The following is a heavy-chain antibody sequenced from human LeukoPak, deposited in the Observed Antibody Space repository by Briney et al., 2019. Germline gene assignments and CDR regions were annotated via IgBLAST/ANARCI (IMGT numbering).Heavy chain of an antibody. CDR2: ISSSSSYI. D-gene: IGHD6-19*01. CDR1: GFTFSSYS. CDR3: ARSQWLATPDYVDY. Sequence: GGSLRLSCAASGFTFSSYSMNWVRQAPGEGLEWVSSISSSSSYIYYADSVKGRFTISRDNAKSSLYLQMNSLRAEDTAVYYCARSQWLATPDYVDYWGQGTLVTVSS. V-gene: IGHV3-21*01. J-gene: IGHJ4*02.